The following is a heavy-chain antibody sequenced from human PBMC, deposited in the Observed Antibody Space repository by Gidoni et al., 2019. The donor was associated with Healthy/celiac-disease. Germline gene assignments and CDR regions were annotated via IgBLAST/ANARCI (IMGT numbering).Heavy chain of an antibody. J-gene: IGHJ4*02. V-gene: IGHV3-21*01. Sequence: EVQLVESGGGLVKPGGSLRLSCAASGFTFSRYSMNWVRQAPGKGLEWVSSISSSSSYIYYADSVKGRFTISRDNAKNSLYLQMNSLRAEDTAVYYCASYGDYYDSSGYYYDPYFDYWGQGTLVTVSS. CDR3: ASYGDYYDSSGYYYDPYFDY. CDR1: GFTFSRYS. CDR2: ISSSSSYI. D-gene: IGHD3-22*01.